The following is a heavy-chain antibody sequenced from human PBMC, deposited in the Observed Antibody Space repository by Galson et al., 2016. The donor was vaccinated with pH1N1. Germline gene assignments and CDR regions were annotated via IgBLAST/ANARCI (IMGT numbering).Heavy chain of an antibody. CDR1: GFSFSNFG. V-gene: IGHV3-23*01. Sequence: SLRLSCAASGFSFSNFGMSWVRQAPGKGLEWVSGISGSGDGTYYADSVKGRSTISRDNSKNTVSLQMNSLKASDTATYYCARQNDYGDYRGDAFDTWGQGTLVTVSS. CDR3: ARQNDYGDYRGDAFDT. CDR2: ISGSGDGT. J-gene: IGHJ3*02. D-gene: IGHD4-17*01.